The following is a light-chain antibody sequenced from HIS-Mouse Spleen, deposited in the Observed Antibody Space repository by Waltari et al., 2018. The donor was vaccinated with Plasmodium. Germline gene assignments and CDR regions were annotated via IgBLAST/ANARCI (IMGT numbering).Light chain of an antibody. CDR3: CSYAGSRMV. CDR2: EGS. J-gene: IGLJ2*01. CDR1: SSDVGSYNL. Sequence: QSALTQPASVSGSPGQSITISCTGTSSDVGSYNLVSWYQQHPGKAPKLMIYEGSKRPSGVSNRFSGSKSGNTASLTISGLQAEDEADYYCCSYAGSRMVLGGGTKLTVL. V-gene: IGLV2-23*01.